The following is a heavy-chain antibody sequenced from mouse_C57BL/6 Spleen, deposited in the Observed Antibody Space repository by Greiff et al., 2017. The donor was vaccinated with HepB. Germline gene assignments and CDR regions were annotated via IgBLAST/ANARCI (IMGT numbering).Heavy chain of an antibody. CDR1: GFTFNTYA. V-gene: IGHV10-3*01. J-gene: IGHJ1*03. CDR3: VREFANYYGSTYVRYFDV. D-gene: IGHD1-1*01. Sequence: DVKLVESGGGLVQPKGSLKLSCAASGFTFNTYAMHWVRQAPGKGLEWVARIRSKSSNYATYYADSVKDRFTISRDDSQSMLYLQMNNLKTEDTAMYYCVREFANYYGSTYVRYFDVWGTGTTVTVSS. CDR2: IRSKSSNYAT.